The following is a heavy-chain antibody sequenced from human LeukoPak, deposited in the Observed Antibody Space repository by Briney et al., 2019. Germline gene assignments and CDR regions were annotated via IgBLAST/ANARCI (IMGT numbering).Heavy chain of an antibody. J-gene: IGHJ4*02. D-gene: IGHD5-18*01. Sequence: RGSLRLSSAAPRVTFSDYYMSWIRHAPGKRLEWFSFISGSSTYTNYAASVKCRFTIYRDNAKNSLYLQMNSLRAEDTAVYYCATSVDTALDFDYWGQGTLVTVSS. V-gene: IGHV3-11*03. CDR1: RVTFSDYY. CDR3: ATSVDTALDFDY. CDR2: ISGSSTYT.